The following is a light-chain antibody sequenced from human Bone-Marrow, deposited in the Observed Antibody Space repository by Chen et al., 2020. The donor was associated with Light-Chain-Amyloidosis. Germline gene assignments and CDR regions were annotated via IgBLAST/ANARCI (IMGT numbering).Light chain of an antibody. V-gene: IGLV6-57*01. CDR3: QSYQGSSQGV. CDR1: SGSIATNY. J-gene: IGLJ3*02. CDR2: EDD. Sequence: NFMLTQPHSVSESPGQTVIISCTRSSGSIATNYVPWYQQRPGRSPTTVIYEDDQRPSGVPVRFTGSIDRSSNSASLTISGLKTEDEADYYCQSYQGSSQGVFGGGTKLTVL.